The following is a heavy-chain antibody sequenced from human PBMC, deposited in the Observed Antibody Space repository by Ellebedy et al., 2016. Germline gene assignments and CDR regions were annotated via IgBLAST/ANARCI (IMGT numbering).Heavy chain of an antibody. CDR2: INHSGST. Sequence: SETLSLXXAVYGGSFSGYYWSWIRQPPGKGLEWIGEINHSGSTNYNPSLKSRVTISVDTSKNQFSLKLSSVTAADTAVYYCARGFKVGYCSSTSCYHSSSYYYYYMDVWGKGTTVTVSS. D-gene: IGHD2-2*03. CDR3: ARGFKVGYCSSTSCYHSSSYYYYYMDV. V-gene: IGHV4-34*01. CDR1: GGSFSGYY. J-gene: IGHJ6*03.